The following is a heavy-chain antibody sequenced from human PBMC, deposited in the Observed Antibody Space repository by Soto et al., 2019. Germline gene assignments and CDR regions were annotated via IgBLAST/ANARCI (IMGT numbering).Heavy chain of an antibody. V-gene: IGHV5-51*01. CDR1: GYSFTSYW. D-gene: IGHD4-4*01. Sequence: GESLKISCKGSGYSFTSYWIGWVRQMPGKGLEWMGIIYPGDSDTRYSPSFQGQVTISADKSISTAYLQWSSLKASDTAMYYCASTVIPASFDYYYGMDVWGQGTTVTVSS. CDR2: IYPGDSDT. J-gene: IGHJ6*02. CDR3: ASTVIPASFDYYYGMDV.